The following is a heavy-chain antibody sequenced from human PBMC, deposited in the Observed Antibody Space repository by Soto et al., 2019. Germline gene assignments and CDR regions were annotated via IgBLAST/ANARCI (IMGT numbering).Heavy chain of an antibody. D-gene: IGHD2-15*01. CDR2: IYWDDDK. CDR3: AHSATVSDAFDI. V-gene: IGHV2-5*02. J-gene: IGHJ3*02. Sequence: HITLKESGPTLVKPTQTLTLTCTFSGFSLRISGVGVGWIRQPPGKALEWLALIYWDDDKRYSPSLKSRLTITKDTSKNLVVLTMTNKDPVDTATYYCAHSATVSDAFDIWGQGTMVTVSS. CDR1: GFSLRISGVG.